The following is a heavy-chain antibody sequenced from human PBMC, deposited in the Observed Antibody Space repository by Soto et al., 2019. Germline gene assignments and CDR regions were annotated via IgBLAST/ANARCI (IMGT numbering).Heavy chain of an antibody. CDR1: SDSICSYY. Sequence: PSDTLSPTCTVSSDSICSYYWTWIRQPAGEGLEWIGRIYTRGSTNYNPSLKGRVTMSVDTSKTQVSLNLTSVTAADTSVSSGGRENILLAASGKRDFDYWGQGTLVTVS. V-gene: IGHV4-4*07. CDR3: GRENILLAASGKRDFDY. J-gene: IGHJ4*02. CDR2: IYTRGST. D-gene: IGHD6-13*01.